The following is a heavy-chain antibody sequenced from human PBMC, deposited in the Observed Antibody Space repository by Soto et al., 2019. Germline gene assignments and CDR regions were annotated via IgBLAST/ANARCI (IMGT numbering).Heavy chain of an antibody. V-gene: IGHV6-1*01. Sequence: QTLSLTCAISGDSVSSNSAAWNWIRQSPSRGLEWLGRTYYRSKWSNDYAASVKSRISINPDTSKNQFSLHLNSVTPEDTAVYYCARRYSAYGVGALEDWGQGTTVTVSS. CDR1: GDSVSSNSAA. CDR2: TYYRSKWSN. J-gene: IGHJ6*02. CDR3: ARRYSAYGVGALED. D-gene: IGHD5-12*01.